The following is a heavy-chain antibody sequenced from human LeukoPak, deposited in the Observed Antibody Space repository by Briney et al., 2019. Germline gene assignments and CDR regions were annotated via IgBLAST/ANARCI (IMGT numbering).Heavy chain of an antibody. D-gene: IGHD3-22*01. V-gene: IGHV4-59*01. J-gene: IGHJ3*02. CDR2: IYYSGST. Sequence: SETLSLTCTVSGGSLSMFYCGLSRQRPGKGLEWGGCIYYSGSTNFNPSLKSRVTISVDTSKNQFSMKLSSVTAAETAVYYCARQDDYYDSSGAHAFDIWGQGTLVTVSS. CDR3: ARQDDYYDSSGAHAFDI. CDR1: GGSLSMFY.